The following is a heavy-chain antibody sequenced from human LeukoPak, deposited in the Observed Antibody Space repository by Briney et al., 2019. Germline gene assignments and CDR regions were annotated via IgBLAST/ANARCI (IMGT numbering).Heavy chain of an antibody. V-gene: IGHV3-30*04. J-gene: IGHJ4*02. Sequence: GGSLRLSCAASGFTFSSYAMSWVRQAPGKGLEWVAVISYDGSNKYYADSVKGRFTISRDNSKNTLYLQMNSLRAEDTAVYYCARAATYYDILTGYYNRGYFDYWGQGTLVTVSS. CDR1: GFTFSSYA. CDR3: ARAATYYDILTGYYNRGYFDY. CDR2: ISYDGSNK. D-gene: IGHD3-9*01.